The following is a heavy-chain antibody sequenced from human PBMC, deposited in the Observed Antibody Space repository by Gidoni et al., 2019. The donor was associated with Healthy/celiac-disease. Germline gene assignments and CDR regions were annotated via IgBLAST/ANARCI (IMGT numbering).Heavy chain of an antibody. CDR2: IKSKTDGGTT. CDR1: GFTFSNAW. V-gene: IGHV3-15*01. J-gene: IGHJ4*02. D-gene: IGHD3-22*01. Sequence: EVQLVESGGGLVKPGGSLRPSCAASGFTFSNAWMSWVRQAPGKGLEWVGRIKSKTDGGTTDYAAPVKGRFTISRDDSKNTLYLQMNSLKTEDTAVYYCTTGYDSSGYYYVFDYWGQGTLVTVSS. CDR3: TTGYDSSGYYYVFDY.